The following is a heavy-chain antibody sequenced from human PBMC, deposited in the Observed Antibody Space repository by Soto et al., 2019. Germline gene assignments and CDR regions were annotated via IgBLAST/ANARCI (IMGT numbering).Heavy chain of an antibody. Sequence: QVQLQESGPGLVQPSGTLSLTCAVSGDSINNSHWWSRVRQTPGKGLEWIGETYHSGTTNYNPSLKTRVTISIDKSKNQFSLKMNSVPAADTAVYYCAREVNSSPARGPNWFDPWGQGTLVTVSS. CDR3: AREVNSSPARGPNWFDP. J-gene: IGHJ5*02. D-gene: IGHD6-13*01. CDR2: TYHSGTT. V-gene: IGHV4-4*02. CDR1: GDSINNSHW.